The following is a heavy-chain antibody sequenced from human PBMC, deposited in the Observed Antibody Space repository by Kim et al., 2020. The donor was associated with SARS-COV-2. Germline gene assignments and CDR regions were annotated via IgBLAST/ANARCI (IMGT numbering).Heavy chain of an antibody. J-gene: IGHJ6*02. V-gene: IGHV1-46*01. D-gene: IGHD6-19*01. CDR2: INPSGGST. Sequence: ASVKVSCKASGYTFTSYYMHWVRQAPGQGLEWMGIINPSGGSTSYAQKFQGRVTMTRDTSTSTVYMELSSLRSEDTAVYYCARLRSSGWDSYYYYGMDVWGQGTTVTVSS. CDR3: ARLRSSGWDSYYYYGMDV. CDR1: GYTFTSYY.